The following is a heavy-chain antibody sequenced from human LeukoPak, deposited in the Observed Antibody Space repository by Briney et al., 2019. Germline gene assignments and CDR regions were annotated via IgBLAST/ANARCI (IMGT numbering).Heavy chain of an antibody. Sequence: PGGSLRLSCAASGFTFSSYWMHWVRQVPGKGLVWVSRIGSDGSSTSFADSVKGRFTISRDNAKNTLYLQMNSLRAEDTAVYYCAKVRSYQLPIDYWGQGTLVTVSS. CDR1: GFTFSSYW. D-gene: IGHD2-2*01. J-gene: IGHJ4*02. V-gene: IGHV3-74*01. CDR3: AKVRSYQLPIDY. CDR2: IGSDGSST.